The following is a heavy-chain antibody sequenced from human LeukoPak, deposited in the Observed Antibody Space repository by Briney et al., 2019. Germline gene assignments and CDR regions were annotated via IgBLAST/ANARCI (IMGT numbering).Heavy chain of an antibody. CDR3: ARDRGGATTFDY. Sequence: ASVKVSCKPSGYTFTSHAISWLRQAPGQGLEWMGWISAYNGNTNYAQNFQGRVTMTTDTSTSTAYMELRSLRSDDTAVYYCARDRGGATTFDYWGQGTLVTVSS. D-gene: IGHD1-26*01. CDR2: ISAYNGNT. V-gene: IGHV1-18*01. CDR1: GYTFTSHA. J-gene: IGHJ4*02.